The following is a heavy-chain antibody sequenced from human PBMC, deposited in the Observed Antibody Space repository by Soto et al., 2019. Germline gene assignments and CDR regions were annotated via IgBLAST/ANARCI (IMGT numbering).Heavy chain of an antibody. D-gene: IGHD5-12*01. V-gene: IGHV5-51*01. J-gene: IGHJ6*02. CDR3: ARSSGYEGEGDYYYYYGMDV. CDR1: GYSFTSYW. CDR2: IYPGDSDT. Sequence: GESLKISCKGSGYSFTSYWIGWVRQMPGKGLEWMGIIYPGDSDTRYSPSFQGQVTISADKSISTAYLQWSSLKASDTAMYYCARSSGYEGEGDYYYYYGMDVWGQGTTVTVSS.